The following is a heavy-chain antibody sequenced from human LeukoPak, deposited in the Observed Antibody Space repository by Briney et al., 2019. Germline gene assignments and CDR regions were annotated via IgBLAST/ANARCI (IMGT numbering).Heavy chain of an antibody. CDR3: ATEKSGYSSSWYTYYYYMDV. J-gene: IGHJ6*03. Sequence: SETLSLTCTVSGGSISSGSYYWSWIRQPAGKGLEWIGRIYTSGSTNYNPSLKSRVTISVDMSKNQFSLKLSYVTAADTAVYYCATEKSGYSSSWYTYYYYMDVWGKGTTVTISS. D-gene: IGHD6-13*01. CDR2: IYTSGST. CDR1: GGSISSGSYY. V-gene: IGHV4-61*02.